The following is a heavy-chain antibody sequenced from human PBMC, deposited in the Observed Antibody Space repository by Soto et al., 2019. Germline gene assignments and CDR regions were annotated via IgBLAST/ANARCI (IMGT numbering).Heavy chain of an antibody. V-gene: IGHV1-69*06. CDR2: IIPIFGTA. CDR1: GGTFSSYA. D-gene: IGHD3-3*01. Sequence: SVKVSCKASGGTFSSYAISWVRQAPGQGLEWMGGIIPIFGTANYAQKFQGRVTITAVKSTSTAYMELSSLRSEDTAVYYCARGYHYDFWSGYLSYYGMDVWGQGTTVTVSS. CDR3: ARGYHYDFWSGYLSYYGMDV. J-gene: IGHJ6*02.